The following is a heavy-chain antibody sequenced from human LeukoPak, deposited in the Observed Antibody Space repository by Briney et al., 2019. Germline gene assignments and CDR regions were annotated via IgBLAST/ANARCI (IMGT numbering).Heavy chain of an antibody. CDR3: ARDGATGTTEGVFDY. Sequence: GGSLRLSCAASGFTLSNYWTSWVRQAPGKGLEWVANIKQDGSEKYYVDSVKGRFTISRDNAKNSLYLQMNSLRAEDTAVYYCARDGATGTTEGVFDYWGQGTLVTVSS. CDR1: GFTLSNYW. J-gene: IGHJ4*02. V-gene: IGHV3-7*01. CDR2: IKQDGSEK. D-gene: IGHD1-1*01.